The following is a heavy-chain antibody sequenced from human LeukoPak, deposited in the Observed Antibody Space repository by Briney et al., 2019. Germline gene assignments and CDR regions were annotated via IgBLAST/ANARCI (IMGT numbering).Heavy chain of an antibody. Sequence: PSETLSLTCAVYGGSFSGYYWSWIRQPPGKGLEWIGEINHSGSTNYNPSLKSRVTISVDTSKNQFSLKLSSVTAADTAVYYCARGGSSSRRSRRWFDPWGQGTLVTVSS. CDR2: INHSGST. V-gene: IGHV4-34*01. CDR3: ARGGSSSRRSRRWFDP. J-gene: IGHJ5*02. CDR1: GGSFSGYY. D-gene: IGHD6-6*01.